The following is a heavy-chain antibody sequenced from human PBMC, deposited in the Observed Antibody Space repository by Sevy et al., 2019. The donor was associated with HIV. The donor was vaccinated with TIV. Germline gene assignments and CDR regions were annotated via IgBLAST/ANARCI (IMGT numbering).Heavy chain of an antibody. Sequence: GGSLRLSCAASGFTFSSYAMHWVRQAPGKGLEWVAVISYDGSNKYYADSVKGRFTISRDNSTNTLYLQMNSLRAEDTAVYYCARAPLNSSSWTLLLYGMDVWGQGTTVTVSS. CDR2: ISYDGSNK. V-gene: IGHV3-30-3*01. J-gene: IGHJ6*02. CDR1: GFTFSSYA. CDR3: ARAPLNSSSWTLLLYGMDV. D-gene: IGHD6-13*01.